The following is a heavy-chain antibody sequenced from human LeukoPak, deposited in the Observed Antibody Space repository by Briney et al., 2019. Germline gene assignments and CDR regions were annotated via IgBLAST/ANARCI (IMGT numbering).Heavy chain of an antibody. J-gene: IGHJ6*02. Sequence: GASVKVSCKASGYTFTSYDINWVRQATGQGLEWMGWMNPNSGNTGYAQKFQGRVTMTRNTSISTAYMELSSLRSEDTAVYYCARDHPSYDFWSGQPNHYYYYYGMDVWGQGTTVTVPS. CDR3: ARDHPSYDFWSGQPNHYYYYYGMDV. D-gene: IGHD3-3*01. V-gene: IGHV1-8*01. CDR2: MNPNSGNT. CDR1: GYTFTSYD.